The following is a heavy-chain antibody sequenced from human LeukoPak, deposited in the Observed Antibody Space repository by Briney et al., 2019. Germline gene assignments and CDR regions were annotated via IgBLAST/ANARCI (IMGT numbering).Heavy chain of an antibody. J-gene: IGHJ4*02. V-gene: IGHV3-21*01. CDR1: GFTFSSYS. Sequence: GGSLRLCCAASGFTFSSYSMNWVRQAPGKGLEWVSSISSSSSYIYYADSVKGRFTISRDNAKNPLYLQMNSLRAEDTAVYYCARDHGSSWYARPGYFDYWGQGTLVTVSS. D-gene: IGHD6-13*01. CDR3: ARDHGSSWYARPGYFDY. CDR2: ISSSSSYI.